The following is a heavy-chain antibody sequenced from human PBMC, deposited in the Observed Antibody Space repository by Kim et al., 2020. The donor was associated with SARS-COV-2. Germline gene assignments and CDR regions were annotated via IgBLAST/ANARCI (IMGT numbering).Heavy chain of an antibody. CDR1: GGTFSSYA. D-gene: IGHD3-22*01. CDR3: ATTYYYDSSGYHPSDY. CDR2: IIPIFGTA. V-gene: IGHV1-69*13. Sequence: SVKVSCKASGGTFSSYAISWVRQAPGQGLEWMGGIIPIFGTANYAQKFQGRVTITADESTSTAYMELSSLRSEDTAVYYCATTYYYDSSGYHPSDYWGQGTLVTVSS. J-gene: IGHJ4*02.